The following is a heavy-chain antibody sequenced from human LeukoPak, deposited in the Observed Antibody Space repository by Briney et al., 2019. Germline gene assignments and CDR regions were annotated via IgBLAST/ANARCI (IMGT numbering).Heavy chain of an antibody. CDR1: GYTFTSYD. D-gene: IGHD5-12*01. CDR2: MNPNSGNT. V-gene: IGHV1-8*03. CDR3: ARGQRWLRFYYYFDY. J-gene: IGHJ4*02. Sequence: ASVKVSCKASGYTFTSYDINWVRQATGQGLVWMGWMNPNSGNTGYAQKFQGRVTITRNTSISTAYMELSSLRSEDTAVYYCARGQRWLRFYYYFDYWGQGTLVTVSS.